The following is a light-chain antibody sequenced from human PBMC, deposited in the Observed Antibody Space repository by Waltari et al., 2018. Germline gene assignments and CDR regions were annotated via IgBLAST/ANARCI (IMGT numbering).Light chain of an antibody. CDR1: QRISRA. Sequence: EIVLTPSPATLSLSPGERATLSCRASQRISRALVWYQKKPGQAPRLLIYAASTRATGIPDRFSGSGSGTDFSLTISRLEPEDFAVYYCQHYLRLPVTFGQGTKVEIK. CDR3: QHYLRLPVT. J-gene: IGKJ1*01. V-gene: IGKV3-20*01. CDR2: AAS.